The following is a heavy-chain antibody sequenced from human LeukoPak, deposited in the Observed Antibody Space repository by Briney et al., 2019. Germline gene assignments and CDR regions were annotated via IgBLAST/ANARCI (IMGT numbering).Heavy chain of an antibody. J-gene: IGHJ6*03. D-gene: IGHD6-13*01. CDR1: GYSISSGYY. Sequence: SETLSLTCTVSGYSISSGYYWGWIRQPPGKGLEWIGSIYHSGSTYYNPSLKSRVTISVDTSKNQFSLKLSSVTAADTAVYYCAKGYSSSWIDYYYYYMDVWGKGTTVTVSS. CDR2: IYHSGST. V-gene: IGHV4-38-2*02. CDR3: AKGYSSSWIDYYYYYMDV.